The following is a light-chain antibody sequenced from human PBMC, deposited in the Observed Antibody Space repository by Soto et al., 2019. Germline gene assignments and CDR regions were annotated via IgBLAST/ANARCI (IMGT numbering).Light chain of an antibody. Sequence: QSVLTQPPSVSGAPGQRVTISCTGSSSNIGAGYDVHWYQQLPRTAPKLLISGNSNRPSGVPDRFSGSKSDTSASLAITGLQAEDEADYYCQSYDSSLRGVAFGGGTKLTVL. CDR2: GNS. J-gene: IGLJ2*01. CDR1: SSNIGAGYD. V-gene: IGLV1-40*01. CDR3: QSYDSSLRGVA.